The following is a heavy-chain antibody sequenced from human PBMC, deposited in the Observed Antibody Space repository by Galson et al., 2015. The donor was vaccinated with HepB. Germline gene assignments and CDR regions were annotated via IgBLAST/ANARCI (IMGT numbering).Heavy chain of an antibody. CDR1: GFSFSSYA. CDR2: ISGSGGST. J-gene: IGHJ4*02. CDR3: AKDVADIVVHVRGFFDY. V-gene: IGHV3-23*01. D-gene: IGHD5-12*01. Sequence: SLRLSCAASGFSFSSYAMSWVRQAPGRGLEWVSVISGSGGSTYYADSVKGRFTISRDNSKSTLYLQMSSLRAGDTAVYYCAKDVADIVVHVRGFFDYWGQGALVTVSS.